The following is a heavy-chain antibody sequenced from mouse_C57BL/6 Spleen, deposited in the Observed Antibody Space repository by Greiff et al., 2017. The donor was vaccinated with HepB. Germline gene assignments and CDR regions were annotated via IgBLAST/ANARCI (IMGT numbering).Heavy chain of an antibody. Sequence: EVKLVESGGGLVKPGGSLKLSCAASGFNFSSYAMSWVRQTPEKRLEWVATISDGGSNTYYPDNVKGRFIISRDNAKNNLYLQMSHLKSEDTAMYYCARDRGGASWFAYWGQGTLVTVSA. V-gene: IGHV5-4*01. CDR3: ARDRGGASWFAY. D-gene: IGHD3-1*01. CDR1: GFNFSSYA. CDR2: ISDGGSNT. J-gene: IGHJ3*01.